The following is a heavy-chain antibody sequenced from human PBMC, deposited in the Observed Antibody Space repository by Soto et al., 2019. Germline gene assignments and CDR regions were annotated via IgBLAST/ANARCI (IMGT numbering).Heavy chain of an antibody. Sequence: EVQLLESGGGLVQPGGSLRLSCAASGFTFSSYAMSWVRQAPGKGLEWVSAISGSGGSTYYADSVKGRFTISRDNSKNTLYLQMNSLRAEDTAVYYCAKVGYYDYIWGSYRYHYFDYWGQGTLVTISS. CDR2: ISGSGGST. V-gene: IGHV3-23*01. D-gene: IGHD3-16*02. CDR3: AKVGYYDYIWGSYRYHYFDY. CDR1: GFTFSSYA. J-gene: IGHJ4*02.